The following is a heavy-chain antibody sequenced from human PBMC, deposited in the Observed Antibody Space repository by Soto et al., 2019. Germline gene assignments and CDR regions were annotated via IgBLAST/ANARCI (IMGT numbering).Heavy chain of an antibody. CDR2: ISGSGGST. J-gene: IGHJ4*02. D-gene: IGHD6-19*01. V-gene: IGHV3-23*01. CDR3: AKDGSSVAGSRSKFGFDY. CDR1: GLTFSSYA. Sequence: EVQLLESGGGLVQPGGSLRLSCAASGLTFSSYAMSWVRQAPGKGLEWVSAISGSGGSTYYADSVKGRFTISRDNSKNTVYLQMNSLRAEDTAVYYCAKDGSSVAGSRSKFGFDYWGQGTLVTVSS.